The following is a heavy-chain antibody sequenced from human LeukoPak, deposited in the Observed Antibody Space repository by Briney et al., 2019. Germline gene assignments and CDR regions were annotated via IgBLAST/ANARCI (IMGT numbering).Heavy chain of an antibody. CDR2: INGSGDRT. CDR3: AKPARTDYADY. D-gene: IGHD1-14*01. Sequence: GGSLRLSCAASGFTFSSYAMSWVRQAPGKGLEWASSINGSGDRTYYADSVKGRFTISRDNSKNTLYLQMNSLRAEDTAVYYCAKPARTDYADYWGQGTLATVSS. V-gene: IGHV3-23*01. CDR1: GFTFSSYA. J-gene: IGHJ4*02.